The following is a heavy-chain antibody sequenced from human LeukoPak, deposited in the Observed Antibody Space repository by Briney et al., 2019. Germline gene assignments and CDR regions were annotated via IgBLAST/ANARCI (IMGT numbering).Heavy chain of an antibody. J-gene: IGHJ4*02. V-gene: IGHV4-59*01. CDR2: IYYSGST. D-gene: IGHD3-16*01. CDR3: ARQALSLGLFDY. Sequence: SETLSLTCTVSGGSISSYYWSWIRQPPGKGLEWIGYIYYSGSTNYNPSLKSRVTISVDTSKNQFSLKLGSVTAADTAVYYCARQALSLGLFDYWGQGTLVTVSS. CDR1: GGSISSYY.